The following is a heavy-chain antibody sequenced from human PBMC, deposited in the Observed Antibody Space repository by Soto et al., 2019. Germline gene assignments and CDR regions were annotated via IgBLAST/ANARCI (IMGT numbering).Heavy chain of an antibody. CDR2: IWYDASND. CDR1: RFTFSNYG. D-gene: IGHD6-19*01. CDR3: ARVAVAGTWWFDP. Sequence: QVPLVESGGGVVQAGRSLRLSCAASRFTFSNYGMHWARQAPGKGLEWVALIWYDASNDRYADSVKGRFTISRDNFKNILYLQMNSLRAEDTAVYYCARVAVAGTWWFDPWGQGTLVTVSS. J-gene: IGHJ5*02. V-gene: IGHV3-33*01.